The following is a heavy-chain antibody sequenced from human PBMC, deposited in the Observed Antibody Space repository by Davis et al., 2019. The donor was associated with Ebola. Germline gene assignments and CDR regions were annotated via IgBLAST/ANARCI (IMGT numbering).Heavy chain of an antibody. CDR2: INPGDGTT. J-gene: IGHJ4*02. CDR1: LTSYY. V-gene: IGHV1-46*01. CDR3: TRGETDGSGNYVGDY. D-gene: IGHD3-10*01. Sequence: SVKVSCKASLTSYYVHWVRQPPGQGFERMGIINPGDGTTNYAQKFQGRVTMTRDTAANTIYMELNSLRFEDTAVYYCTRGETDGSGNYVGDYWGQGTLVTVS.